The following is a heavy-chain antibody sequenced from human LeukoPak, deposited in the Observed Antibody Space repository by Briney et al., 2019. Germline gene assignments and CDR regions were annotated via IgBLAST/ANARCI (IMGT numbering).Heavy chain of an antibody. V-gene: IGHV5-51*01. CDR3: ARLGSIRKVLTSHLTGYYYPMDA. CDR1: GYIFTNFW. J-gene: IGHJ6*03. CDR2: IKAGDSDT. D-gene: IGHD1-14*01. Sequence: GESLETSLKGPGYIFTNFWIAWVPQIPGKGRGGTGIIKAGDSDTTHSPSFQGRVTISVDTSTSTAYLQWDSQRASDTAIDYCARLGSIRKVLTSHLTGYYYPMDAWGTGTTVTVSS.